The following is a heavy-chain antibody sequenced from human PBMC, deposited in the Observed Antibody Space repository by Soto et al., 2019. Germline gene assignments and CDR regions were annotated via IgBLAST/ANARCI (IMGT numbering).Heavy chain of an antibody. Sequence: GGSLRLSCAASGFTFSSYAMSWVRQAPGKGLEWVSAISGSGGSTYYADSVKGRFTISRDNSKNTLYLQMNSLRAEDTAVYYCAKFIDGYYYDSSGYYSSNYYYYYGMDVWGQGTTVTVSS. D-gene: IGHD3-22*01. J-gene: IGHJ6*02. CDR1: GFTFSSYA. CDR3: AKFIDGYYYDSSGYYSSNYYYYYGMDV. CDR2: ISGSGGST. V-gene: IGHV3-23*01.